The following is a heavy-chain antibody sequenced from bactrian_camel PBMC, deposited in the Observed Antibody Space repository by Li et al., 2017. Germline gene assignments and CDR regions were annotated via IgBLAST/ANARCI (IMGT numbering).Heavy chain of an antibody. J-gene: IGHJ4*01. CDR2: IDSDGSA. Sequence: HVQLVESGGGSVQAGGSLRLSCGASGSIYGDACVGWLRQAPGKEREGVAAIDSDGSASYADSVKGRFTISKDNAKNSLYLQMMSLIPEDTAMYYCAADYYSPCRVVAGRLVNFRYRGQGTQVTVS. CDR1: GSIYGDAC. V-gene: IGHV3S53*01. D-gene: IGHD6*01. CDR3: AADYYSPCRVVAGRLVNFRY.